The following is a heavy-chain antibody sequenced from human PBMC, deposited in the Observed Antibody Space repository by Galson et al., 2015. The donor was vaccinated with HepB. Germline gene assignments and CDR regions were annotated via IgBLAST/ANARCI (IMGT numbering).Heavy chain of an antibody. CDR1: GYSFTNYW. D-gene: IGHD2-2*01. Sequence: QSGAEVKKPGDSLKISCRGSGYSFTNYWIGWVRQVAGKGLEWMGIIYPDDSDTRYSPSFQGQVTISADKSISTAYLQWSSLKASDTAMYYCARLEVAYYYIGVWGKGTTVTVSS. CDR3: ARLEVAYYYIGV. V-gene: IGHV5-51*03. CDR2: IYPDDSDT. J-gene: IGHJ6*03.